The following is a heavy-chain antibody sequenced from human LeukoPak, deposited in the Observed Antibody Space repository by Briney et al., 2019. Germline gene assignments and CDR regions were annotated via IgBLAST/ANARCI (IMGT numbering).Heavy chain of an antibody. CDR3: AKSSRGYVSSFDY. CDR1: GFTFSSYA. Sequence: GGSLRLSCAASGFTFSSYAMSWVRQAPGKGLEWVSAISGSGGSTYYADSVKGRFTISRDDSKNTLYLQMSSLRAEDTAVYYCAKSSRGYVSSFDYWGQGTLVTVSS. J-gene: IGHJ4*02. D-gene: IGHD5-12*01. CDR2: ISGSGGST. V-gene: IGHV3-23*01.